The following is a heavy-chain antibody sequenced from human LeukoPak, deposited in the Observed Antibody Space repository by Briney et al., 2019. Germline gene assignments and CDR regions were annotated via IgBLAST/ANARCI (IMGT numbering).Heavy chain of an antibody. D-gene: IGHD3-22*01. CDR1: GGSISSGGYY. CDR2: IYYSGST. CDR3: ARDNHYYDSSGHRNWFDP. Sequence: SETLSLTCTVSGGSISSGGYYWSWIRQHPGKGLEWIGYIYYSGSTYYNPSLKSRVTISVDTSKNQFSLKLSSVTAAGTAVYYCARDNHYYDSSGHRNWFDPWGQGTLVTVSS. V-gene: IGHV4-31*03. J-gene: IGHJ5*02.